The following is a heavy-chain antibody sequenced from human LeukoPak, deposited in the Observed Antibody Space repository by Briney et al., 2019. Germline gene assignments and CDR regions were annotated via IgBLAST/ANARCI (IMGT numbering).Heavy chain of an antibody. Sequence: GGSLRLSCAASGLTFSSCWMSWVRQAPGKGLEWVANIKQDGSEKYYVDSVKGRFTISRDNAKNSLYLQMNSLRAEDTAVYYCARDLHIVVVTATNWFDPWGQGTLVTVSS. D-gene: IGHD2-21*02. CDR1: GLTFSSCW. CDR3: ARDLHIVVVTATNWFDP. J-gene: IGHJ5*02. V-gene: IGHV3-7*01. CDR2: IKQDGSEK.